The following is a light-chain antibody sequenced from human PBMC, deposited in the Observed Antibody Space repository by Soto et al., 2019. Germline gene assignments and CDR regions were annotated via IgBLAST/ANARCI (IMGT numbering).Light chain of an antibody. Sequence: EIVLTQSPGTLSLSPGERATLSCRASQSVSSSYLAWYQQKPGQAPRLLIYGASNRATGIPDRFSGSGSGTDFTLTISRLEPEDFGVYYCQQYNKWPWTFGQGTKVDIK. CDR1: QSVSSSY. CDR3: QQYNKWPWT. J-gene: IGKJ1*01. CDR2: GAS. V-gene: IGKV3-20*01.